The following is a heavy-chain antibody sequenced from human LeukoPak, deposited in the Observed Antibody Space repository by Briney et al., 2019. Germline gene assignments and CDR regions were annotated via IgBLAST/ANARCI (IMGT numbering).Heavy chain of an antibody. CDR1: GYSFISYL. CDR3: ARLDCSGGSCYPFDY. Sequence: GESLKISRKGSGYSFISYLIGWVRQVPGKGLEGNGIIFPGDSETRYPPSFQGQVTISADKSISTAYLQWSSLKASDTAMYYCARLDCSGGSCYPFDYWGQGTLVTVSS. J-gene: IGHJ4*02. V-gene: IGHV5-51*01. D-gene: IGHD2-15*01. CDR2: IFPGDSET.